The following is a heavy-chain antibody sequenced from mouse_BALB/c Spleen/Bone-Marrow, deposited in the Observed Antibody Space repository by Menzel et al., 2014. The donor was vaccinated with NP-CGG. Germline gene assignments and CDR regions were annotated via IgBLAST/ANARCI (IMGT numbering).Heavy chain of an antibody. CDR2: IDPENGNT. J-gene: IGHJ4*01. V-gene: IGHV14-1*02. Sequence: DVQLQESGAELVRPGALVKLSCKASGFNIKDYYMHWVKQRPEQGLEWIGWIDPENGNTIYDPKFQGKASITADTSSNTAYLQLSSLTSEDTAVYYCARSTTATDYAMDYWGQGTSVTVSS. CDR1: GFNIKDYY. D-gene: IGHD1-2*01. CDR3: ARSTTATDYAMDY.